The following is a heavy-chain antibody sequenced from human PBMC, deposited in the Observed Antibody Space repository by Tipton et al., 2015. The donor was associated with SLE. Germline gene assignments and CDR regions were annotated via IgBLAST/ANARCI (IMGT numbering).Heavy chain of an antibody. J-gene: IGHJ4*02. CDR3: ASLGAARGY. CDR2: ISPYNGNT. V-gene: IGHV1-18*01. CDR1: GGTFSSFP. Sequence: QLVQSGAEVKKPGSSVKVSCTASGGTFSSFPISWVRQAPGQGLEWMGWISPYNGNTNIAQKFQGRVTMTTDESTSTASMDLTSLRSDDTALYYCASLGAARGYWGQGTLVTVSS. D-gene: IGHD3-16*01.